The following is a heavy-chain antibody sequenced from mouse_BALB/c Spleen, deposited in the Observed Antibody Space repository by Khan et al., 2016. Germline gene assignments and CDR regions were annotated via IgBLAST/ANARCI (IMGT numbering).Heavy chain of an antibody. D-gene: IGHD2-3*01. V-gene: IGHV2-2*02. Sequence: QVRLQQSGPGLVQPSQSLSITCTVSGFSLTSYGVHWVRQSPGKGLEWLGVIWSGGSTDYNAAFISRLSISKDNSKSQVFFKMNSLQANDTAIYYCARYDGYYFDYWGQGTTLTVSS. J-gene: IGHJ2*01. CDR1: GFSLTSYG. CDR3: ARYDGYYFDY. CDR2: IWSGGST.